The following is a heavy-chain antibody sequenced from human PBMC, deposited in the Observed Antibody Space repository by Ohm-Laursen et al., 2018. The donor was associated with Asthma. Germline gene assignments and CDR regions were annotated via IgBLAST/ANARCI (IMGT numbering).Heavy chain of an antibody. CDR2: INTNTGNP. V-gene: IGHV7-4-1*02. D-gene: IGHD3-16*01. CDR1: GYTSTRFA. CDR3: ARGITFSDY. J-gene: IGHJ4*02. Sequence: ASVKVSCKASGYTSTRFAVNWVRQAPGQGLEWLGWINTNTGNPTFAQGLTGRLVLSLDTSVSTAYLQISSLKAEDTAVYYCARGITFSDYWGQGTLVTVSS.